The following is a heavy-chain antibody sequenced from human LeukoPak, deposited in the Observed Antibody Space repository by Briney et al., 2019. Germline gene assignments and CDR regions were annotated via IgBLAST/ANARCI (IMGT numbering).Heavy chain of an antibody. CDR1: GGSLRDYY. D-gene: IGHD7-27*01. CDR3: ASRKLWNDY. CDR2: FYHTGST. J-gene: IGHJ4*02. Sequence: SETLSLTCTISGGSLRDYYWSWIRQSPGKGLEWIGYFYHTGSTSYSPSLTRRVTISADTSQNQFSLKLSTVTAADPAVYYCASRKLWNDYWGQGTLVTVSS. V-gene: IGHV4-59*01.